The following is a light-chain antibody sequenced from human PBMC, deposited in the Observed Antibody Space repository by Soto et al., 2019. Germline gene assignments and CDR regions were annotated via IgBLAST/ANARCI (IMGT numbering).Light chain of an antibody. CDR1: QSVLYSSNNKNY. CDR2: GAS. V-gene: IGKV4-1*01. CDR3: QQYYSTPYT. Sequence: DIVMTQSPDSLAVSLGERATINCKSSQSVLYSSNNKNYLAWHQQKPGQPPKLLISGASTRESGVPDRFSGSGSGTDFTLTISSLQAEDVATYYCQQYYSTPYTFGQGTKLEIK. J-gene: IGKJ2*01.